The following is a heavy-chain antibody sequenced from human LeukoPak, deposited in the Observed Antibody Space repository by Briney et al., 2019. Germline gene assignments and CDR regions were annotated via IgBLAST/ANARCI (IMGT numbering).Heavy chain of an antibody. Sequence: SVKVSCKASGGTFSSYAISWVRQAPGQGLEWMGGIIPIFGTANYAQKFQGRVMITAHESTSTTYMELSSLRSEDTAVYYCARSPGYSSSWLPFDYWGQGTLVTVSS. CDR3: ARSPGYSSSWLPFDY. CDR1: GGTFSSYA. D-gene: IGHD6-13*01. J-gene: IGHJ4*02. V-gene: IGHV1-69*01. CDR2: IIPIFGTA.